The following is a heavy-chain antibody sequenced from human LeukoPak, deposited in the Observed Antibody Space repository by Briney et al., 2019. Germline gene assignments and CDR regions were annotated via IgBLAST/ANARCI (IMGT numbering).Heavy chain of an antibody. CDR2: ISGGGGST. J-gene: IGHJ3*02. Sequence: GGSLRLSCAASGFTFSSYAMSWVRQAPGKGLGWVSAISGGGGSTYYADSVKGRFTISRDNSKNTLYLQMNSLRAEDTAVYYCAKDYYDSSGYWSPYNAFDIWGQGTMVTVSS. D-gene: IGHD3-22*01. CDR1: GFTFSSYA. CDR3: AKDYYDSSGYWSPYNAFDI. V-gene: IGHV3-23*01.